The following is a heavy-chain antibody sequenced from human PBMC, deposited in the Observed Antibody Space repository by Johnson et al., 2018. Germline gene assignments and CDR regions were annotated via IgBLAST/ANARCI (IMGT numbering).Heavy chain of an antibody. CDR2: LSSSSTNI. Sequence: ASGFTFSRYGXNWVRQAPGKGLEWISYLSSSSTNIYYADSVKGRFTISRDNAKTSLSLQMTSRRAEDTAVYYCAKEDDGYGPDVFAIWGQGTIVTVSS. CDR3: AKEDDGYGPDVFAI. J-gene: IGHJ3*02. V-gene: IGHV3-48*01. D-gene: IGHD3-22*01. CDR1: GFTFSRYG.